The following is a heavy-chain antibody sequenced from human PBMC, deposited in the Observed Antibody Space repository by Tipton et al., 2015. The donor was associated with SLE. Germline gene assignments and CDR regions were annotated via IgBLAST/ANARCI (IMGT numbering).Heavy chain of an antibody. Sequence: QLVQSGPEVKKPGSSVKVSCKASGGTFSSYAISWVRQAPGQGLEWMGGIIPIFGTANYAQKFQGRVTITADESTSTAYMELSSLRSEDTAVYYCARDPTGWRSSSTSCPFDYWGQGTLVTVSS. D-gene: IGHD2-2*01. CDR3: ARDPTGWRSSSTSCPFDY. CDR2: IIPIFGTA. V-gene: IGHV1-69*01. J-gene: IGHJ4*02. CDR1: GGTFSSYA.